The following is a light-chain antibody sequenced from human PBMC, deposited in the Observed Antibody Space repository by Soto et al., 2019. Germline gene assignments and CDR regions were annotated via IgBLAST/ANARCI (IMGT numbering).Light chain of an antibody. CDR3: QQYGSFPQT. CDR2: GAS. CDR1: QSVGSSY. V-gene: IGKV3-20*01. Sequence: ETVLTQSPGTLSLSPGERATLSCRASQSVGSSYLAWYQHKPGQAPRLLIYGASSRATGIPDRFSGSGSGTDFTLTISRLEPEDFAVFYCQQYGSFPQTFGQGTKLEIK. J-gene: IGKJ2*01.